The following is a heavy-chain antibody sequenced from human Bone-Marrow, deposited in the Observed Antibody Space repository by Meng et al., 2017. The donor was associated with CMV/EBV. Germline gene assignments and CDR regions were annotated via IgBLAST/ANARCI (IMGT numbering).Heavy chain of an antibody. D-gene: IGHD2-2*01. V-gene: IGHV4-34*01. CDR1: GGSFSGYY. CDR3: ARGLVVPAPYGMDV. CDR2: INHSGST. Sequence: SETLSLTCAVYGGSFSGYYWSWIRQPPGKGLEWIGEINHSGSTNYNPSLKSRVTISVDTSKNQFSLKLSSVTAADTAVYYCARGLVVPAPYGMDVWGQGTLVNVS. J-gene: IGHJ6*02.